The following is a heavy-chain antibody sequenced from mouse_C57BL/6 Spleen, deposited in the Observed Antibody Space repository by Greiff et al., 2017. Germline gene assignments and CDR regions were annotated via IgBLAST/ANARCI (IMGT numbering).Heavy chain of an antibody. CDR3: ARSSLITSRAMDY. Sequence: QVQLQQPGAELVKPGASVKMSCKASGYTFTSYWITWVKQRPGQGLEWIGDIYPGSGSTNYNEKFKSKATLTVDKSSSTAYMQLSSLTSEDSAVYYCARSSLITSRAMDYWGQGTSVTVSS. D-gene: IGHD1-1*01. CDR1: GYTFTSYW. J-gene: IGHJ4*01. V-gene: IGHV1-55*01. CDR2: IYPGSGST.